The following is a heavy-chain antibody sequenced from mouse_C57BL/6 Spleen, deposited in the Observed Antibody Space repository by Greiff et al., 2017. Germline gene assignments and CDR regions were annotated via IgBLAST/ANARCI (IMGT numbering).Heavy chain of an antibody. J-gene: IGHJ4*01. Sequence: EVQLQQSGPELVKPGASVKISCTASGYSFTGYYMHWVKQSHGNILDWIGYISPYNGVSCYNKKIKSKATLNVDKSASTAYMENRSLTSEDSAVYYCARGESGAMDYWGQGTSVTVSS. V-gene: IGHV1-31*01. CDR3: ARGESGAMDY. CDR1: GYSFTGYY. CDR2: ISPYNGVS.